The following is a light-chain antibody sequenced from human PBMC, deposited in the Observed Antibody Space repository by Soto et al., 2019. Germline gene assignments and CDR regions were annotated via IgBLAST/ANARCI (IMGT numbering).Light chain of an antibody. V-gene: IGKV1-5*03. CDR3: QQSYNTPIT. J-gene: IGKJ5*01. CDR2: KAS. Sequence: IQMTQSPSTLSGSLGDRVTITCRASQTISSWLAWYQQKPGKAPKLLIYKASTLKSGVPSRFTGSGSGRHFTLTISGLEPADFATYFCQQSYNTPITFGQGTRLEIK. CDR1: QTISSW.